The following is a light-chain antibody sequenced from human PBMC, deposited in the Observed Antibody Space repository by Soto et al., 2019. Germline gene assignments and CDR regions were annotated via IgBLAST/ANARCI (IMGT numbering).Light chain of an antibody. CDR2: KAS. V-gene: IGKV1-5*03. CDR1: QTISSW. Sequence: DIQMPQSPSTLSASVGDRVTITCRASQTISSWLAWYQQKPGKAPKLLIYKASTLKSGVPSRFSGSGSGTEFTLTISSLQPDDFATYYCQQYRTFGQGTKVDI. J-gene: IGKJ1*01. CDR3: QQYRT.